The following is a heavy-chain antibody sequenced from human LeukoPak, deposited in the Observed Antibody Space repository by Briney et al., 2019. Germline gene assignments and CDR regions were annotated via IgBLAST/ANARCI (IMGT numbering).Heavy chain of an antibody. CDR3: ARRGGNKGVHRFDY. CDR2: INHSGST. D-gene: IGHD1/OR15-1a*01. J-gene: IGHJ4*02. CDR1: GGSFSGYY. Sequence: SETLSLTCAVYGGSFSGYYWSWIRQPPGKGLEWIGEINHSGSTNYNPSLKSRVTISVDTSKNQFSLKLSSVTAADTAVYYCARRGGNKGVHRFDYWGQGTLVTVSS. V-gene: IGHV4-34*01.